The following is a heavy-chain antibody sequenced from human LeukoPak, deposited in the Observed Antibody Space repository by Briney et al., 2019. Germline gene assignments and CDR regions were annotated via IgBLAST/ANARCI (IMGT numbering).Heavy chain of an antibody. CDR3: ARDPGEVAGPYYFDY. CDR2: INHSGGT. V-gene: IGHV4-34*01. CDR1: GGSFSGYS. Sequence: SETLSLTCAVYGGSFSGYSWNWIRQPPVKGLEWIGEINHSGGTNYNPSLKSRVTISVDTSKKQFSLKLSSVTAADTAVYYCARDPGEVAGPYYFDYWGQGTLVTVSS. J-gene: IGHJ4*02. D-gene: IGHD6-19*01.